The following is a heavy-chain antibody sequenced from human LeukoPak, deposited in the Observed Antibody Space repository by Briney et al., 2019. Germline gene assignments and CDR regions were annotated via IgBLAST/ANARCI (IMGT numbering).Heavy chain of an antibody. D-gene: IGHD6-13*01. J-gene: IGHJ6*03. CDR1: GYTFTSDA. Sequence: ASVKVSCKASGYTFTSDAMNWVRQAPGQGLEWMGWINTNTGNPTYAQGFTGRFVFSLDTSVSTAYLQISSLEAEDTAVYYCARSGDGSSWYYYFYMDVWGKGTTVTVSS. V-gene: IGHV7-4-1*02. CDR2: INTNTGNP. CDR3: ARSGDGSSWYYYFYMDV.